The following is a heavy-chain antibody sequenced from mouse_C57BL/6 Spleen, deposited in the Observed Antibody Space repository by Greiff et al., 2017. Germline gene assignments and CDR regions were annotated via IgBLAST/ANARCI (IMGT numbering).Heavy chain of an antibody. J-gene: IGHJ1*03. CDR3: VRGVYYSNPYWYFDV. CDR1: GFSFNTYA. V-gene: IGHV10-1*01. D-gene: IGHD2-5*01. Sequence: EVKLMESGGGLVQPKGSLKLSCAASGFSFNTYAMNWVRQAPGKGLEWVARIRSKSNNYATYYADSVKDRFTISRDDSESMLYLQMNNLKTEDTAMYYCVRGVYYSNPYWYFDVWGTGTTVTVSS. CDR2: IRSKSNNYAT.